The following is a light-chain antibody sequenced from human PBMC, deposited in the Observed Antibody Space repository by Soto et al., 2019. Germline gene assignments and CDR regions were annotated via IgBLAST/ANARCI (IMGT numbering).Light chain of an antibody. CDR1: QSISNY. J-gene: IGKJ2*01. CDR2: DAS. Sequence: DIQMTQSPSSLSASVGDRVTITCRASQSISNYLNWYQQKPGKAPKLLIYDASSLLSGVPSRFSGSGSGTDFTLTISSLQPEDFSIYYCQQSDSTPYTFGQGTKLEIK. V-gene: IGKV1-39*01. CDR3: QQSDSTPYT.